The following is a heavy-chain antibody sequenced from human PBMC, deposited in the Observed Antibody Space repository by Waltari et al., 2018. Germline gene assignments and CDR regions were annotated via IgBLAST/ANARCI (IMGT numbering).Heavy chain of an antibody. CDR2: IYHSGST. V-gene: IGHV4-38-2*01. D-gene: IGHD1-1*01. CDR3: ATPTGRDAFDI. CDR1: GYSISSGYY. J-gene: IGHJ3*02. Sequence: QVQLQESGPGLVKPSETLSLTCAVSGYSISSGYYWGWIRQPPGKGLEWIGSIYHSGSTYYNPSLKSRVTISVDTSKNQFSLKLSSVTAADTAVYYCATPTGRDAFDIWGQGTMVTVSS.